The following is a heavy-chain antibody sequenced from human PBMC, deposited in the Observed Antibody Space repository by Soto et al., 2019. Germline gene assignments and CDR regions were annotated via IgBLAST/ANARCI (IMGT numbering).Heavy chain of an antibody. Sequence: GSPRLSCAASGFTFSDYYMSWIRQAPGKGLEWVSYISSSGSTIYYADSVKGRFTISRDNAKNSLYLQMNSLRAEDTAVYYCARNTRGSSSWYSSYGRDVWRQGTTVTVSS. D-gene: IGHD2-2*01. J-gene: IGHJ6*02. V-gene: IGHV3-11*01. CDR1: GFTFSDYY. CDR3: ARNTRGSSSWYSSYGRDV. CDR2: ISSSGSTI.